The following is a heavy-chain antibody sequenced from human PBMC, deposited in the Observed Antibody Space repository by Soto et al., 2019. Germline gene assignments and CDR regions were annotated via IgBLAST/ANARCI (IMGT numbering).Heavy chain of an antibody. CDR3: AGSNGYFVRAF. D-gene: IGHD3-22*01. CDR1: GFTFSSYS. V-gene: IGHV3-48*01. J-gene: IGHJ4*02. CDR2: ISSSSSTI. Sequence: GGSLRLSCAASGFTFSSYSMNWVRQAPGKGLEWVSYISSSSSTIYYADSVKGRFTISRDDAKNSLYLQMNSLRAEDTAVYYCAGSNGYFVRAFWGQGTPVTVSS.